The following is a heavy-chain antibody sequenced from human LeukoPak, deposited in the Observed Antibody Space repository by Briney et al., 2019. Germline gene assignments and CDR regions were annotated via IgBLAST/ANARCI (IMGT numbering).Heavy chain of an antibody. CDR1: GGSISSYY. J-gene: IGHJ4*02. D-gene: IGHD4-23*01. Sequence: PSETPSLTCTVSGGSISSYYWSWIRQPAGKGLEWIGRIYTTGSTNYNPSLKSRVTMSVDTSKNQFSLNLTSVTAADTAMYYCARDRTYGGNSGFDYWGQGTLVTVSS. CDR3: ARDRTYGGNSGFDY. CDR2: IYTTGST. V-gene: IGHV4-4*07.